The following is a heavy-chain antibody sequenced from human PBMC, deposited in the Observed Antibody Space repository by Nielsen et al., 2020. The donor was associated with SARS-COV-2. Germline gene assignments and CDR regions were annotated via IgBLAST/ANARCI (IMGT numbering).Heavy chain of an antibody. V-gene: IGHV4-4*02. J-gene: IGHJ5*02. CDR3: ARLLTNTGNYFRFDP. D-gene: IGHD1-26*01. Sequence: SETLSLTCAVSGDSISSSNWWSWVRQPPGKGLEWIGEIYHSGNTNYNPSLKSRVTISVDKSKNQFSLRLISVTAADTAAYYCARLLTNTGNYFRFDPWGQGTLVTVSS. CDR2: IYHSGNT. CDR1: GDSISSSNW.